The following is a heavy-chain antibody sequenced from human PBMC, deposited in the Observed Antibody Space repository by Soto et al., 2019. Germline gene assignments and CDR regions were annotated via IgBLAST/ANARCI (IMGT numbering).Heavy chain of an antibody. Sequence: SEPLSLTCAVYGGPFSGYYWSWIRQHRGKGLEWIGEINHSGSTNYNPSLKSRVTISVDTSKNQFSLKLSSVTAADTAVYYCARGSSGFGSGYYSPFDYWGQGTLVTSPQ. CDR2: INHSGST. D-gene: IGHD3-22*01. J-gene: IGHJ4*02. CDR3: ARGSSGFGSGYYSPFDY. V-gene: IGHV4-34*01. CDR1: GGPFSGYY.